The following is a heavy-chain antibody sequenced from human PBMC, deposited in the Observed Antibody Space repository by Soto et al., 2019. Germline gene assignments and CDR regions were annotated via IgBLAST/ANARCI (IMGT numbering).Heavy chain of an antibody. Sequence: PGGSLRLSCVASGFTFSSSEMYWVRQAPGKGLEWVSYIHPAGQPIFYADSVKGRFTISRDNAENSLYLQMNNLRAEDTAVYYCARRGRRWGQGTMVTVSS. CDR2: IHPAGQPI. CDR1: GFTFSSSE. CDR3: ARRGRR. D-gene: IGHD2-15*01. V-gene: IGHV3-48*03. J-gene: IGHJ3*01.